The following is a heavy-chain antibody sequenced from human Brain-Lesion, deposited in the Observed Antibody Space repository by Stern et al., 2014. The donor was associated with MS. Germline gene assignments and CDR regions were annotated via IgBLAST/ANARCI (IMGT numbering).Heavy chain of an antibody. D-gene: IGHD1-26*01. CDR3: ATLSPGAGGNYYRHFDY. Sequence: QDQLVQSGAEVKKPGASVKVSCKVSGYTLTAFSMHWVRQAPRKGLEWMGGFDPEDGETIYDQKFQGRVTMTEDTSTDTAYMELSSLRSEDTAVYYCATLSPGAGGNYYRHFDYWGQGTLVTVSS. V-gene: IGHV1-24*01. CDR2: FDPEDGET. CDR1: GYTLTAFS. J-gene: IGHJ4*02.